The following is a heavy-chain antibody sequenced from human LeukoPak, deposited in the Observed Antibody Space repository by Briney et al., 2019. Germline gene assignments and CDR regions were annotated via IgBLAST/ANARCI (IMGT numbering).Heavy chain of an antibody. V-gene: IGHV1-69*01. Sequence: ASVKVSCKASGGTFSSYAISWVRQAPGQGLEWMGGIIPIFGTANYAQKFQGRVTITADESMSTAYMELSSLRSEDTAVYYCAGIGSMHYYYGMDVWGQGTTVTVSS. J-gene: IGHJ6*02. CDR1: GGTFSSYA. CDR3: AGIGSMHYYYGMDV. CDR2: IIPIFGTA. D-gene: IGHD2-15*01.